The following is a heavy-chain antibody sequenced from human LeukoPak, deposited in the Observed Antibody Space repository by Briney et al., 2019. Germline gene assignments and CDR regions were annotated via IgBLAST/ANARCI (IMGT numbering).Heavy chain of an antibody. CDR3: ARLPITYSYFDWSQYYFDY. D-gene: IGHD3-9*01. CDR2: ISAYNGNT. Sequence: ASVKVSCKASGYTFTSYGISWVRQAPGQGLEWMGWISAYNGNTNYAQKLQGRVTMTTDTSTSTAYMELRSLRSDDTAVYYCARLPITYSYFDWSQYYFDYWGQGTLVTVSS. J-gene: IGHJ4*02. CDR1: GYTFTSYG. V-gene: IGHV1-18*01.